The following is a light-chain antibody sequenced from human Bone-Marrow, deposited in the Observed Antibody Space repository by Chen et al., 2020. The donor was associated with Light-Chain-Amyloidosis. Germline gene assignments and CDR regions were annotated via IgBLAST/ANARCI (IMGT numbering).Light chain of an antibody. CDR1: NIGSTS. J-gene: IGLJ3*02. CDR3: QVWDRSSDRPV. V-gene: IGLV3-21*02. Sequence: SYVLTQPSSVSVAPGQTATIACGGNNIGSTSVHWYQQTQGQAPLLVVYDDSDRPSGIPARWSGSNSGNTATLTISRVEAGDEADYYCQVWDRSSDRPVFGGGTKLTVL. CDR2: DDS.